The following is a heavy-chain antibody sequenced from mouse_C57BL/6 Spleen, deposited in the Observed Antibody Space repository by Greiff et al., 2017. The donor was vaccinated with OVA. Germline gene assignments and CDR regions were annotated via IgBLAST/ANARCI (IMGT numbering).Heavy chain of an antibody. CDR1: GYAFTNYL. CDR2: INPGSGGT. V-gene: IGHV1-54*01. J-gene: IGHJ4*01. Sequence: QVQLKESGAELVRPGTSVKVSCKASGYAFTNYLIEWVKQRPGQGLEWIGVINPGSGGTNYNEKFKGKATLTADKSSSTAYMQLSSLTSEDSAVYFCARKGGTYVGYFDYWGQGTSVTVSS. CDR3: ARKGGTYVGYFDY. D-gene: IGHD5-1*01.